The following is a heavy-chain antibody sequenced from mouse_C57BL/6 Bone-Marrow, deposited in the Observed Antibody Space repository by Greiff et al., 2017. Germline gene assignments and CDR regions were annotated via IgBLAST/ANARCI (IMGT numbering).Heavy chain of an antibody. CDR3: ASYDGYYGWAMDY. D-gene: IGHD2-3*01. CDR2: IWRGGST. V-gene: IGHV2-5*01. CDR1: GFSLTSYG. J-gene: IGHJ4*01. Sequence: QVHVKQSGPGLVQPSQSLSITCTVSGFSLTSYGVHWVRQSPGKGLEWLGVIWRGGSTDYNAAFMSRLSITKDNSKSQVFFKMNSLQADDTAIYYCASYDGYYGWAMDYWGQGTSVTVSS.